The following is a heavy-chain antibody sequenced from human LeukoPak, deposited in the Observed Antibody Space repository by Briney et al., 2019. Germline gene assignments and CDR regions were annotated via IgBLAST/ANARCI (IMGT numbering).Heavy chain of an antibody. J-gene: IGHJ4*02. CDR2: IIPIFGTA. Sequence: SVKVSCKASGYTFTSYDINWVRQATGQGLEWMGGIIPIFGTANYAQKFQGRVTITADESTSTAYMELSSLRSEDTAVYYCARVPIPLTTVTTYPYYFDYWGQGTLVTVSS. CDR3: ARVPIPLTTVTTYPYYFDY. V-gene: IGHV1-69*13. D-gene: IGHD4-17*01. CDR1: GYTFTSYD.